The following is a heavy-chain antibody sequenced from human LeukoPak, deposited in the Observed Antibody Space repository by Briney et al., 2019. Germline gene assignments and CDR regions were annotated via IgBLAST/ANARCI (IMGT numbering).Heavy chain of an antibody. J-gene: IGHJ5*02. V-gene: IGHV4-4*07. CDR3: VRDRGLGRGFDP. Sequence: KSSETLSLTCAVYGGSFTDYYWNWIRQPAGKGLEWIGRLYNNGSTNYNPSLKSRVTMSLDTSKNQFSLKLNSVTAADTAFYYCVRDRGLGRGFDPWGQGTLVTVSS. CDR1: GGSFTDYY. CDR2: LYNNGST. D-gene: IGHD3-16*01.